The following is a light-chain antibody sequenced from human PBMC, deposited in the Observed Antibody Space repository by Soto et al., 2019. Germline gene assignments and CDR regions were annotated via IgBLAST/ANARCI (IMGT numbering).Light chain of an antibody. CDR2: RAS. V-gene: IGKV1-5*03. J-gene: IGKJ4*01. Sequence: DIQMTQSPSTLSASVGDRVTITCRASQSISNWLAWYQQKPGKAPKLLIYRASSLEGGVPSRFSGSGSGTEFTLTISGLQPDDFATYYCQQDESYSTFGGGTKVEIK. CDR3: QQDESYST. CDR1: QSISNW.